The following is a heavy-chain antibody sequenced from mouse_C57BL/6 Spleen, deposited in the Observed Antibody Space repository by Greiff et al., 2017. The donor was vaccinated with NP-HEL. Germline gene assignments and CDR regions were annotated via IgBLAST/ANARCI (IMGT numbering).Heavy chain of an antibody. Sequence: VQLQQSGAELVKPGASVKLSCKASGYTFTSYWMHWVKQRPGQGLEWIGMIHPNSGSTNYNEKFKSKATLTVDKSSSTAYMQLSSLTSEDSAVYYCARSQLRLPYFDYWGQGTTLTVSS. CDR1: GYTFTSYW. J-gene: IGHJ2*01. CDR2: IHPNSGST. D-gene: IGHD3-2*02. CDR3: ARSQLRLPYFDY. V-gene: IGHV1-64*01.